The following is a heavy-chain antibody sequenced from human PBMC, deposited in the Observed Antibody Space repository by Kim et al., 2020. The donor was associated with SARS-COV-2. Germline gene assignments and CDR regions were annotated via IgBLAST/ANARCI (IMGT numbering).Heavy chain of an antibody. CDR1: GYTFTSYG. CDR2: ISAYNGNT. Sequence: ASVKVSCKASGYTFTSYGISWVRQAPGQGLEWMGWISAYNGNTNYAQKLQGRVTMTTDTSTSTAYMELRSLRSDDTAVYYCARDTKSSIAARPTNFDYWGQGTLVTVSS. CDR3: ARDTKSSIAARPTNFDY. D-gene: IGHD6-6*01. V-gene: IGHV1-18*01. J-gene: IGHJ4*02.